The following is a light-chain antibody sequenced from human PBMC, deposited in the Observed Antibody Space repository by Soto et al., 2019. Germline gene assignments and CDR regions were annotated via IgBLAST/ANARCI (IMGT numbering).Light chain of an antibody. CDR1: NSDVGGYNY. CDR3: SSYTSSSTLVL. J-gene: IGLJ2*01. Sequence: QSALTQPASVSGSPGQSIIISCTETNSDVGGYNYVSWYQQHPGKAPKLMIYDVTNRPSGVSNRFSGSKSGNTASLTISGLQAEDEADYYCSSYTSSSTLVLFGGGTKLTVL. V-gene: IGLV2-14*01. CDR2: DVT.